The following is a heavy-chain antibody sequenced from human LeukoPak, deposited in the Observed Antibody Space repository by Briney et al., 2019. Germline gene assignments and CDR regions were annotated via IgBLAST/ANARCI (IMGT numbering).Heavy chain of an antibody. CDR3: ARDLHYCVAMDV. CDR1: GFTFSAYA. V-gene: IGHV3-23*01. CDR2: IGSDNKP. J-gene: IGHJ6*02. D-gene: IGHD4-17*01. Sequence: GVLRLSCEASGFTFSAYAMTWVRQAPGKGLEWVSSIGSDNKPPYSESVKGRFAISRDNSKNTLFLQLHNLRVEDTALYYCARDLHYCVAMDVWGQGTTVTVSS.